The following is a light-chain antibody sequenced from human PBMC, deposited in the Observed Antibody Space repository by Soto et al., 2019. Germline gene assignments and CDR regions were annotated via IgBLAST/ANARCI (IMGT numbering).Light chain of an antibody. CDR3: QQYDNLLS. Sequence: DIQMTQSPSSLSASVGDRVTITCQASQDISNYLNWYQQKPGKAPKLLIYDASNLETGVPSRFSGSGSGTDFTFTISSLQPEDIATYYCQQYDNLLSFGRGTKVAIK. CDR2: DAS. CDR1: QDISNY. J-gene: IGKJ4*01. V-gene: IGKV1-33*01.